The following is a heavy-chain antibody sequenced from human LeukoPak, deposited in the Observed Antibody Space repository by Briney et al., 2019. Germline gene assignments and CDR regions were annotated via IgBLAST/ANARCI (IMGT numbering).Heavy chain of an antibody. V-gene: IGHV1-46*01. CDR1: GYTFTSYY. D-gene: IGHD6-13*01. Sequence: ASVKVSCKASGYTFTSYYMHWVRQAPGQGLEWMGIINPSGGSTSYAQKFQGRVTLTTDTSTSTAYMELWSLRSDDTAVYYCARDPSIAAAGLYNYYGMDVWGQGTTVTVSS. J-gene: IGHJ6*02. CDR3: ARDPSIAAAGLYNYYGMDV. CDR2: INPSGGST.